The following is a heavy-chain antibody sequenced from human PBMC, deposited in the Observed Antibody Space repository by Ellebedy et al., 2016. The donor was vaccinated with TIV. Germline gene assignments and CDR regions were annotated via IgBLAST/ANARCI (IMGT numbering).Heavy chain of an antibody. CDR2: MNPKSGTT. Sequence: AASVKVSCKASGSTFSGYYLHWVRQAPGHGLEWMGWMNPKSGTTKSAQKSQDWVTMTRDTSISTAYMELNRLTSDATALYYCVLVASGTYWFDPWGQGTLVTVSS. V-gene: IGHV1-2*04. CDR1: GSTFSGYY. D-gene: IGHD6-13*01. J-gene: IGHJ5*02. CDR3: VLVASGTYWFDP.